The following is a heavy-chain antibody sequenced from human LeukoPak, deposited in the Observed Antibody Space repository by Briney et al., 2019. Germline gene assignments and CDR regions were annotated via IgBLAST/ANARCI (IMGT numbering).Heavy chain of an antibody. V-gene: IGHV3-23*01. CDR1: GFTFSSYA. Sequence: GGSLRLSCAASGFTFSSYAMSWVRQAPGKGLEWVSAISGSGGSTYYADSVKGRFTISGDNSKNTLYLQMNSLRAEDTAVYYCAKGVVGATRYYFDYWGQGTLVTVSS. CDR3: AKGVVGATRYYFDY. D-gene: IGHD1-26*01. CDR2: ISGSGGST. J-gene: IGHJ4*02.